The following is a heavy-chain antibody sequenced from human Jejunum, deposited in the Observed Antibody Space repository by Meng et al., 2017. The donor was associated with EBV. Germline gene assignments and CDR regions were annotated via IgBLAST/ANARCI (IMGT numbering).Heavy chain of an antibody. CDR2: VYWDDDK. CDR3: VPSSISYGFWFDP. Sequence: QITLKESGPTQVKPXXXXTLXXPFSGFSLTTYGMGVGWVRQPPGKALEWLALVYWDDDKRYSPSLKSRLTITKDTSKNQVVLTMTHMDPVDTATYYCVPSSISYGFWFDPWGQGTLVTVSS. CDR1: GFSLTTYGMG. D-gene: IGHD1-26*01. J-gene: IGHJ5*02. V-gene: IGHV2-5*02.